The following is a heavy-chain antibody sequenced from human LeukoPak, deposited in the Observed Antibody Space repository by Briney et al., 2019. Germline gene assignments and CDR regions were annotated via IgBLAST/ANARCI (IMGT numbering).Heavy chain of an antibody. CDR1: GFTFSSYA. D-gene: IGHD6-13*01. CDR2: ISYDGGTK. Sequence: GGSLRLSCAASGFTFSSYAMPWVRQAPGKGLEWVAVISYDGGTKYYADSVKGRFTISRDNSKNTLYLQMNSLRAEDTAVYYCARAPGSWYYFDYWGQGTLVTVSS. J-gene: IGHJ4*02. V-gene: IGHV3-30*04. CDR3: ARAPGSWYYFDY.